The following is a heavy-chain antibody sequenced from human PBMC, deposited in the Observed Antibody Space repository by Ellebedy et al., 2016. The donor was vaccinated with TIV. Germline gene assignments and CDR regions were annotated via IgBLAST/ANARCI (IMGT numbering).Heavy chain of an antibody. D-gene: IGHD6-19*01. CDR2: IKQDGSEK. J-gene: IGHJ4*02. Sequence: GGSLRLSCGTSGFTFSNYWMTWVRQAPGKGLEWVANIKQDGSEKYYVDSVKGRFSISRDNTKNSLYLQMNSLTDEDTAVYYCARDQWLGREYYFDSWGQGTLVTVSS. V-gene: IGHV3-7*01. CDR3: ARDQWLGREYYFDS. CDR1: GFTFSNYW.